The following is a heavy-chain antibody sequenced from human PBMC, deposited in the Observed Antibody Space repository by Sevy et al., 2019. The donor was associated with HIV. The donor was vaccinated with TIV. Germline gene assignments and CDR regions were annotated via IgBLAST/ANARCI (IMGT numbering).Heavy chain of an antibody. CDR3: VSLFLSYRSGWSYFDY. CDR2: IFSSGST. D-gene: IGHD6-19*01. J-gene: IGHJ4*02. CDR1: GFTVNDKY. Sequence: GGSLRLSCAISGFTVNDKYIIWVRQAPGKGLEWVSVIFSSGSTYYADSAKGRFTFSRDNSKNTVELQMNSVRAEDTAVYYCVSLFLSYRSGWSYFDYWGQGTLVTVSS. V-gene: IGHV3-66*02.